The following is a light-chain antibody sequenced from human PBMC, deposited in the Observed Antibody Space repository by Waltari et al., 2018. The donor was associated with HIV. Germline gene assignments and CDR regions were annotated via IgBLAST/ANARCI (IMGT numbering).Light chain of an antibody. V-gene: IGKV1-5*03. Sequence: DTQMTQSPPTLSASVGDRVTLPCRASQSSRSWLAWYQQKPGKAPRLLIYRASSLENGVPSRFSGDGAGTDFSLTISDVQPDDFATYCCQQYKTVPLTFNGGTKVKIK. CDR1: QSSRSW. CDR2: RAS. CDR3: QQYKTVPLT. J-gene: IGKJ4*01.